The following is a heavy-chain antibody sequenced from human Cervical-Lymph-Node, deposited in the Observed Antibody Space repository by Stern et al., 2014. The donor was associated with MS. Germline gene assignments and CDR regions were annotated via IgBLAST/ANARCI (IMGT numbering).Heavy chain of an antibody. CDR3: ARKSLSMDHYFDS. CDR2: IYYTGTT. CDR1: GASISSYY. D-gene: IGHD2-2*03. V-gene: IGHV4-59*01. J-gene: IGHJ4*02. Sequence: QVQLVESGPGLVKPSETLSLTCTVSGASISSYYWNWIRQPQGQGLAWIGYIYYTGTTNYNPSLKGRVAISLDTSKNQFSLILRSVSAADTAVYYCARKSLSMDHYFDSWGQGTLVTVSS.